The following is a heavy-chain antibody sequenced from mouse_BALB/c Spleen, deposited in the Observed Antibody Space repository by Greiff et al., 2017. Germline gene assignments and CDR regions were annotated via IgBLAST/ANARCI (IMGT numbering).Heavy chain of an antibody. J-gene: IGHJ2*01. V-gene: IGHV14-4*02. Sequence: EVQLQQSGAELVRSGASVKLSCTASGFNFKDYYMHWVKQRPEQGLEWIGWIDPENGDTEYAPKFQGKATMTAVTSSNTAYLQLSSLTSEDTAVYYGNALCPNFDYWGQGTTLTVAA. CDR2: IDPENGDT. CDR1: GFNFKDYY. CDR3: NALCPNFDY. D-gene: IGHD2-3*01.